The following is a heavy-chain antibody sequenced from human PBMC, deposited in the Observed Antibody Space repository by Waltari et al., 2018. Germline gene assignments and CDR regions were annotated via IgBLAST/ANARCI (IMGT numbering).Heavy chain of an antibody. D-gene: IGHD3-16*01. CDR2: IYHSGRT. J-gene: IGHJ4*02. V-gene: IGHV4-38-2*01. CDR3: AAGGTVGYFDY. CDR1: GYSISSVYY. Sequence: QVQLQESGPGLVKPSETLSLTCAVSGYSISSVYYWGWIRQPPGKGLEWIGSIYHSGRTYYNPSLKSRVTISVDTSKNQFSLKLSSVTAADTAVYYCAAGGTVGYFDYWGQGTLVTVSS.